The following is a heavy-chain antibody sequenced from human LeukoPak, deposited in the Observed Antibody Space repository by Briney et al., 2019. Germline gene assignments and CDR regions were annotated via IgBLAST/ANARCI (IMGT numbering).Heavy chain of an antibody. CDR3: TRHGRYSNGYQAFDY. D-gene: IGHD5-18*01. J-gene: IGHJ4*02. CDR1: GFTFSGSA. CDR2: IRSKANNYTT. V-gene: IGHV3-73*01. Sequence: GGSLKLSCAASGFTFSGSAMHWVRQASGKGLEWVGRIRSKANNYTTEYAAPVKGRFTISRDDSKNTAYLQMNSLKTGDTAVYYCTRHGRYSNGYQAFDYWGQGILVIVSS.